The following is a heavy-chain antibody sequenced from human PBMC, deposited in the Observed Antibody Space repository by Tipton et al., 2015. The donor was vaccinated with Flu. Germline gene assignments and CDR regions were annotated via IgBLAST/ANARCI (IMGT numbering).Heavy chain of an antibody. CDR2: IYYSGST. J-gene: IGHJ4*02. D-gene: IGHD4-11*01. CDR1: GGSISSYY. CDR3: ARMTTALNFGY. Sequence: LRLSCTVSGGSISSYYWSWIRQPPGKGLEWIGYIYYSGSTNYNPSLKSRVTISVDTSMNQFSLKLSSVTAADTAVYYCARMTTALNFGYWGQGTLVTVSS. V-gene: IGHV4-59*01.